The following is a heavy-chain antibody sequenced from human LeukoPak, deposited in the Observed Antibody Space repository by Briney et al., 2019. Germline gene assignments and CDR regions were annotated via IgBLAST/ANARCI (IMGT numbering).Heavy chain of an antibody. CDR3: ARDGLYSSSWYAFDI. J-gene: IGHJ3*02. D-gene: IGHD6-13*01. CDR1: GFTFSDYY. CDR2: ISSSSTYT. V-gene: IGHV3-11*05. Sequence: PGGSLRLSCAASGFTFSDYYMSWIRQAPGKGLEWFSYISSSSTYTNYADSVKGRFTISRDNAKNSLYLQMNSLRAEDTAVYYCARDGLYSSSWYAFDIWGQGTMVTVSS.